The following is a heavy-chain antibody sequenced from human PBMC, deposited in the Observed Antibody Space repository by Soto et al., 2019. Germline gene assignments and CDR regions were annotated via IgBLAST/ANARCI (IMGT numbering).Heavy chain of an antibody. CDR2: IRSNSGRI. V-gene: IGHV3-9*01. J-gene: IGHJ3*02. CDR3: ANVVSSRWLRDGLDI. Sequence: EEQLVESGGGPVQSDRSLRVSCAASGFNFDEYAMHWVRQAPGTGLEWVSGIRSNSGRIGYADSVKGRFTISRENAKNSLYLQMICLRREVTALCSCANVVSSRWLRDGLDIWGQGTMVSVSS. D-gene: IGHD6-13*01. CDR1: GFNFDEYA.